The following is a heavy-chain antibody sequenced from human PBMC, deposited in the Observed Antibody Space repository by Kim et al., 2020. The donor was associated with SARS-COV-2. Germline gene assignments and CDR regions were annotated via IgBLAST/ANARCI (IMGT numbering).Heavy chain of an antibody. CDR3: ARDLDDYDILTGPTDY. D-gene: IGHD3-9*01. J-gene: IGHJ4*02. Sequence: SLKSRVTMSVATSKNQFSLKLSSVPAADTAVYYCARDLDDYDILTGPTDYWGQGTLVTVSS. V-gene: IGHV4-4*07.